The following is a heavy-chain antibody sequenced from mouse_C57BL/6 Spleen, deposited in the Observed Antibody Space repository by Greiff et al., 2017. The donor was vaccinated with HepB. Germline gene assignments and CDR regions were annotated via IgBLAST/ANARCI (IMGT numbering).Heavy chain of an antibody. D-gene: IGHD2-5*01. CDR2: IWSGGST. Sequence: QVQLQQSGPGLVQPSQSLSITCTVSGFSLTSYGVHWVRQSPGKGLEWLGVIWSGGSTDYNAAFISRLSNSKDNSKSQVCFKMNSLQADDTAIYYWARKGPYSNYESIAYWGQGTLVTVSA. CDR3: ARKGPYSNYESIAY. J-gene: IGHJ3*01. CDR1: GFSLTSYG. V-gene: IGHV2-2*01.